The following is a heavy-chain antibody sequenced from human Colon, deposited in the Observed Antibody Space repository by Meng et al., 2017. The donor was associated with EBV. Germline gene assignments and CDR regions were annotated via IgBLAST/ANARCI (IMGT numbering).Heavy chain of an antibody. CDR1: GFAFLGYH. V-gene: IGHV3-11*01. J-gene: IGHJ4*02. CDR3: VNYDFWSGPV. Sequence: QVHLVESGGALVKPGGSLILSWAASGFAFLGYHIMWIRQAPGKGLEWVSYISSSGLTSYYTDSVKGRFTISRDNAGNSLYLQMKSLRAEDTAGYYCVNYDFWSGPVWGQGTLVTVSS. CDR2: ISSSGLTS. D-gene: IGHD3-3*01.